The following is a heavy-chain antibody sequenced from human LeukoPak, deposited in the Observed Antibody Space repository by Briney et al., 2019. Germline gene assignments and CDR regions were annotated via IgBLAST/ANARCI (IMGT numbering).Heavy chain of an antibody. D-gene: IGHD2-8*01. CDR2: ISGSGGRR. CDR1: GFAFSSYA. Sequence: PGGSLRLSCAASGFAFSSYAMRWVRQAPGKGLEWVSSISGSGGRRDSADTVKGRFTISRDNSKNTLYLEMYSLRAEDTAVYYCAKDRGHCTNGVCHNYYYMDVWGKGTTVTVSS. CDR3: AKDRGHCTNGVCHNYYYMDV. V-gene: IGHV3-23*01. J-gene: IGHJ6*03.